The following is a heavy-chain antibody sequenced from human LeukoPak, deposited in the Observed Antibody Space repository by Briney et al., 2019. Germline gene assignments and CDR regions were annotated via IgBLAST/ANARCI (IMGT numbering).Heavy chain of an antibody. J-gene: IGHJ3*02. V-gene: IGHV4-31*03. Sequence: SQTLSLTCTVSGGSISSGGYYWGWIRQHPGKGLEWIGYIYYSGSTYYNPSLKSRVTISVDTSKNQFSLKLSSVTAADTAVYYCARIGHDSSGYYLSLAFDIWGQGTMVTVSS. CDR3: ARIGHDSSGYYLSLAFDI. CDR1: GGSISSGGYY. CDR2: IYYSGST. D-gene: IGHD3-22*01.